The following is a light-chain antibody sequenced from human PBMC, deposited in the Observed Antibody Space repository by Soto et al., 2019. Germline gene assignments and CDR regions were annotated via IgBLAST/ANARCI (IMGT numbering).Light chain of an antibody. J-gene: IGKJ1*01. CDR1: QSVSSSY. CDR2: GAS. Sequence: EIALTQSPGTLSLSPGERPTLSCSPSQSVSSSYLAWYQQKPGQAPRLLIYGASSRATGIPDRFSGSGSGTDFTLTISRLEPEDFAVYYCQQYGSSTGTLGQGTKVDIK. CDR3: QQYGSSTGT. V-gene: IGKV3-20*01.